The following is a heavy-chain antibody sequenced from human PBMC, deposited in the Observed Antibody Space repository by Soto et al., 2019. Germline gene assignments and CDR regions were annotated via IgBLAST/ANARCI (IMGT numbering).Heavy chain of an antibody. J-gene: IGHJ4*02. CDR1: GGSFSGYY. Sequence: SETLSLTCAVYGGSFSGYYWSWIRQPPGKGLEWVGEINHSGSTNYNPSLKSRVTISVDTSKNQFSLKLSSATAADAAVYYCARFYYDTVGGIDYWGQGTLVTVSS. V-gene: IGHV4-34*01. CDR2: INHSGST. CDR3: ARFYYDTVGGIDY. D-gene: IGHD3-22*01.